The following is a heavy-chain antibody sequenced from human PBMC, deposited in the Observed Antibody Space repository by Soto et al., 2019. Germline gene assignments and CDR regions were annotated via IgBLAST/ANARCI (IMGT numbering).Heavy chain of an antibody. CDR1: GFIFSSYS. Sequence: PGGSLRLSCAGSGFIFSSYSIHWVRQAPGKGLEWAAVIPHDGGHYYADSVKGRFALSRDNSGNTVYLQMSSLRPEDTAVYYCVRGHIPGSGWHIQTWGRGTMVTVDS. V-gene: IGHV3-30*09. J-gene: IGHJ5*02. D-gene: IGHD6-19*01. CDR2: IPHDGGH. CDR3: VRGHIPGSGWHIQT.